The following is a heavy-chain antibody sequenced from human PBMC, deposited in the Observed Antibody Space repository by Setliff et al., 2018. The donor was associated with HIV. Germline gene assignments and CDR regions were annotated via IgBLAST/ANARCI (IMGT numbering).Heavy chain of an antibody. CDR1: GFTFSSYW. V-gene: IGHV3-74*03. CDR2: INSDGSST. Sequence: GGSLRLSCAASGFTFSSYWMHWVRQVPGKGLVWVSRINSDGSSTTYADLVKGRFTISRDNAKNTLYLQMNSLRAEDTAVYSCARARGGNSEWSYWGQGTLVTVSS. J-gene: IGHJ4*02. D-gene: IGHD2-15*01. CDR3: ARARGGNSEWSY.